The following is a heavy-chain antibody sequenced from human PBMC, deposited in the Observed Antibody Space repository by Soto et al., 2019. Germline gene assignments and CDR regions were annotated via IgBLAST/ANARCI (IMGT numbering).Heavy chain of an antibody. CDR2: ISWNSGSI. J-gene: IGHJ6*02. V-gene: IGHV3-9*01. D-gene: IGHD3-10*01. CDR3: ARGRAYMVRGVTGYYYGMDV. Sequence: EVQLVESGGGLVQPGRSLRLSCAASGFTFDDYAMHWVRQAPGKGLEWVSGISWNSGSIGYADSVKGRFTISRDNAKNSLYLQMNSLRSEDTAVYYCARGRAYMVRGVTGYYYGMDVWGQGTTVTVSS. CDR1: GFTFDDYA.